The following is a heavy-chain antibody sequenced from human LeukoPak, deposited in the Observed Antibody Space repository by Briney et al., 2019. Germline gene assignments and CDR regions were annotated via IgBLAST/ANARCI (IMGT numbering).Heavy chain of an antibody. V-gene: IGHV3-74*01. CDR2: INSDGSST. CDR1: GFSFGSYW. Sequence: QPGGSLRLSCAASGFSFGSYWMDWVRQAPGKGLVWVSRINSDGSSTNNADSVKGRFTISRDNAKNTLYLQMTSLRPDDTAVYYCARDLFITPGYWGQGTLVTVS. J-gene: IGHJ4*02. CDR3: ARDLFITPGY. D-gene: IGHD2-2*01.